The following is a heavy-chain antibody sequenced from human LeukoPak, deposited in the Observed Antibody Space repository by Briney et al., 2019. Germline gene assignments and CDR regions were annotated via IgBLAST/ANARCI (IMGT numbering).Heavy chain of an antibody. CDR3: AREPDSRRGEIVY. Sequence: GGSLRLSCAASGFTVSSNYMSWVRQAPGKGLQWVSLIYSGGSTYYADSVKGRFTISRDNSKNTLYLQMNNLRAEDTAVYYCAREPDSRRGEIVYWGQGTLVTVSS. CDR1: GFTVSSNY. D-gene: IGHD3-22*01. J-gene: IGHJ4*02. CDR2: IYSGGST. V-gene: IGHV3-66*01.